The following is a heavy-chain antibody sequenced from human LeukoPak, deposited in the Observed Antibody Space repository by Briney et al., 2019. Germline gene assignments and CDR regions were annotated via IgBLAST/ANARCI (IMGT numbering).Heavy chain of an antibody. V-gene: IGHV3-21*04. J-gene: IGHJ4*02. D-gene: IGHD3-16*01. CDR1: GFTFSSYS. CDR3: ATHSGGY. CDR2: ISSSSSYI. Sequence: GGSLRLSCAASGFTFSSYSMNWVRQAPGKGLEWVSSISSSSSYIYFADSVKGRFTISRDNSRNTLYLQMNSLRAEDTAVYYCATHSGGYWGQGTLVTVSS.